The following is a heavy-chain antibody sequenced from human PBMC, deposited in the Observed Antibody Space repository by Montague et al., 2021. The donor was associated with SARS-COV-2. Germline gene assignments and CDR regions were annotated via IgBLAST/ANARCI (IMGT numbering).Heavy chain of an antibody. CDR2: ISSSGRTI. V-gene: IGHV3-11*01. Sequence: SLRLSCAASGFTFSDYYMSWIRQAPGKGLEWVSYISSSGRTIYSADSVEGRFTISRDNAKNSMYLQMNSLRAEDTAVYYCARDPTKWELGYAFDIWGQGTMVTVSS. D-gene: IGHD1-26*01. CDR1: GFTFSDYY. CDR3: ARDPTKWELGYAFDI. J-gene: IGHJ3*02.